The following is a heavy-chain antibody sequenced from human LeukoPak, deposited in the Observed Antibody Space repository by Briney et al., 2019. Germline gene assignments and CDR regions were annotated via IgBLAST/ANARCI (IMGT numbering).Heavy chain of an antibody. CDR2: IYTGAT. Sequence: GGSLRLSCAASGFTFSSYWMHWVRQAPGKGLVWASRIYTGATYYADSVKCRFTISRDNAKNTLYLQLNSLRAEDTAVYYCVRGGTGYGNFDYWGQGTLVTVSS. CDR3: VRGGTGYGNFDY. V-gene: IGHV3-74*01. CDR1: GFTFSSYW. D-gene: IGHD3/OR15-3a*01. J-gene: IGHJ4*02.